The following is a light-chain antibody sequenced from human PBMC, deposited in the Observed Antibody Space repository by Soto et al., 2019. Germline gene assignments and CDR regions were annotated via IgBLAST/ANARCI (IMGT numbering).Light chain of an antibody. Sequence: EIVLTQSPVTLSLSPGERATLSCRASQSVSSYLAWYQQKPGQAPRLLIYGASTRATGIPARFSGSGSGTEFTLSISSLQSEDSAVYYCQQYNNWPPITFGQGTRLEIK. CDR1: QSVSSY. CDR2: GAS. V-gene: IGKV3D-15*01. J-gene: IGKJ5*01. CDR3: QQYNNWPPIT.